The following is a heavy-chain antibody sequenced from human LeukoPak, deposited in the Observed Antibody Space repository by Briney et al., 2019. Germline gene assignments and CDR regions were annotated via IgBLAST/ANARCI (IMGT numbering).Heavy chain of an antibody. Sequence: PSETLSLTCTVSGGSISSYYWSWIRQPPGKGLEWIGYIYHTGSTNYNPSLKSRVTISVDTSKNQFSLKLSSVTAADTAVYYCARASGTTGYYYYGMDVWGQGTTVTVSS. D-gene: IGHD1-7*01. CDR1: GGSISSYY. J-gene: IGHJ6*02. V-gene: IGHV4-59*01. CDR3: ARASGTTGYYYYGMDV. CDR2: IYHTGST.